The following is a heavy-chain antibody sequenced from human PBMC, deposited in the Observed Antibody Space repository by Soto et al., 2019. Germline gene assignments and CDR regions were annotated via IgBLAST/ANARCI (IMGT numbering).Heavy chain of an antibody. D-gene: IGHD4-4*01. V-gene: IGHV4-59*01. Sequence: SETLSLTCTVSGGSLGSYYWSWIRQPPGKGLEWIGYVFYTGRANYNASLKSRVSISLDTSNYQSSLKLSSVTAADTAVYYCARDGEGTMTTHPYYYNGMDVWGPGTTATVSS. CDR1: GGSLGSYY. CDR2: VFYTGRA. CDR3: ARDGEGTMTTHPYYYNGMDV. J-gene: IGHJ6*02.